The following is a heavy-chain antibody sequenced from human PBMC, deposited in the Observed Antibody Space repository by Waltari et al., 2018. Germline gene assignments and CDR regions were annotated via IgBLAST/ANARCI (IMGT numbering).Heavy chain of an antibody. J-gene: IGHJ6*02. CDR2: ISSSSSTI. CDR3: ARDRRSSWYFEYYYYGMDV. Sequence: EVQLVESGGGLVQPGGSLRLSCAASGFTFSSYRMNWVRQAPGKGLEWVSYISSSSSTIYYADSVKGRFTISRDNAKNSLYLQMNSLRAEDTAVYYCARDRRSSWYFEYYYYGMDVWGQGTTVTVSS. V-gene: IGHV3-48*01. D-gene: IGHD6-13*01. CDR1: GFTFSSYR.